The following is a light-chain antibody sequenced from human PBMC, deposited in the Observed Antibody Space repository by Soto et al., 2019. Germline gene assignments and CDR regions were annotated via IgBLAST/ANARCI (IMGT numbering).Light chain of an antibody. CDR2: EVS. CDR1: SSDVGGYNY. CDR3: SSYSGTNYHYV. V-gene: IGLV2-8*01. J-gene: IGLJ1*01. Sequence: QSALTQPPSASGSFGQSVTISCTGTSSDVGGYNYVSWYQQHPGKAPELMIYEVSERPSGVPDHFSGSKSGNTASLTVSGLQADDEADYYCSSYSGTNYHYVFGTGTKVTVL.